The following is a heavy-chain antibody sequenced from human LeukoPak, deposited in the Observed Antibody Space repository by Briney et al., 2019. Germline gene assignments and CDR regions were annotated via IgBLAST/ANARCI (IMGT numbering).Heavy chain of an antibody. V-gene: IGHV3-23*01. CDR1: GFTFSTYA. CDR3: AKIPRPIVLVVAAHFDY. Sequence: PGGSLRLSCAASGFTFSTYAMTWVRQAPGKGLEWVSVISGSGGSTNYADSVKGRFTISRDNSKNTLYLQMNSLRAEDTAVYYCAKIPRPIVLVVAAHFDYWGQGTLVTVSS. J-gene: IGHJ4*02. CDR2: ISGSGGST. D-gene: IGHD2-15*01.